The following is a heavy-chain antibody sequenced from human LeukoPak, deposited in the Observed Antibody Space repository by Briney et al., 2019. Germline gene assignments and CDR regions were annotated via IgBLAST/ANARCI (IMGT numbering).Heavy chain of an antibody. CDR1: GGSISSYY. D-gene: IGHD3-9*01. J-gene: IGHJ5*02. CDR3: AGLGYDILTGYYRRHWFDP. Sequence: SETLSLTCTVSGGSISSYYWSWIRQPPGKGLEWIGYIYYSGSTNYNPSLKSRVTISVDTSKNQFSLKLSSVTAADTAVYYCAGLGYDILTGYYRRHWFDPWGQGTLVTVSS. V-gene: IGHV4-59*12. CDR2: IYYSGST.